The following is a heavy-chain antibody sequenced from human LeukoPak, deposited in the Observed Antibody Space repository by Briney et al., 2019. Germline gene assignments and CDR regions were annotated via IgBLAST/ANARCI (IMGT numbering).Heavy chain of an antibody. CDR3: ARDPDDSSGYYFDY. D-gene: IGHD3-22*01. Sequence: SVTVSFTASGGTFSSYAISWVRQAPGQGLEWMGGIIPIFGTANYAHKFQGRVTITADESTSTDYMELSSLRSEDTAVYYCARDPDDSSGYYFDYWGQGTLVTVSS. CDR2: IIPIFGTA. CDR1: GGTFSSYA. J-gene: IGHJ4*02. V-gene: IGHV1-69*01.